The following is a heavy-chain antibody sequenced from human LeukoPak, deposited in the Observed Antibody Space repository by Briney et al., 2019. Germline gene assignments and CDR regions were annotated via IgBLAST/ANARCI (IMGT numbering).Heavy chain of an antibody. CDR2: IKQDGSEE. CDR1: GFTFSSYW. D-gene: IGHD6-13*01. J-gene: IGHJ4*02. CDR3: ARDGPAAGLYFDY. Sequence: GGSLRLSCAASGFTFSSYWMNWVRQAPGKGLEWVASIKQDGSEEYYVDSVKGRFTISRDNAKNSLYLQMNSLRAEDTAIYYCARDGPAAGLYFDYWGQGTLVTVSS. V-gene: IGHV3-7*03.